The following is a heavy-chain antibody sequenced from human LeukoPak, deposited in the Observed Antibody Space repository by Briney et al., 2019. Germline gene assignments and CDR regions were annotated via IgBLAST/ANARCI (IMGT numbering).Heavy chain of an antibody. D-gene: IGHD3-10*01. CDR3: ARGEYYFDY. CDR2: IHHSGGA. V-gene: IGHV4-59*12. CDR1: GASISSYY. Sequence: PSETLSLTCTVSGASISSYYWSWIRQPPGKGLDWIGYIHHSGGASYNPSLKSRVTISVDTSKNQFSLKLSSVTAADTAVYYCARGEYYFDYWGQGTLVTVSS. J-gene: IGHJ4*02.